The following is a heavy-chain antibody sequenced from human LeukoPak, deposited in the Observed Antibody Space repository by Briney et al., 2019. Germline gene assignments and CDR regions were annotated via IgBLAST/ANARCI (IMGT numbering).Heavy chain of an antibody. CDR2: IDPSDSYT. J-gene: IGHJ4*02. V-gene: IGHV5-10-1*01. CDR1: GYSFTTYW. D-gene: IGHD6-13*01. Sequence: GESLRISCKGSGYSFTTYWISWVRQMPGKGLEWMGRIDPSDSYTNYSPSFQGHVTISADKSFSTAYLQWTSLKASDTAMYYCARHAKAYGSSCDYWGWGTLVTVSS. CDR3: ARHAKAYGSSCDY.